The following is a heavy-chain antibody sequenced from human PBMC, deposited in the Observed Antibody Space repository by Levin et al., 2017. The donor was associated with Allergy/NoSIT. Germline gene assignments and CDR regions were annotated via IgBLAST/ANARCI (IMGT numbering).Heavy chain of an antibody. CDR1: GYTLTELS. J-gene: IGHJ3*02. V-gene: IGHV1-24*01. D-gene: IGHD3-9*01. CDR3: ATRTYYDILTRAFDI. Sequence: GESLKISCKVSGYTLTELSMHWVRQAPGKGLEWMGGFDPEDGETIYAQKFQGRVTMTEDTSTDTAYMELSSLRSEDTAVYYCATRTYYDILTRAFDIWGQGTMVTVSS. CDR2: FDPEDGET.